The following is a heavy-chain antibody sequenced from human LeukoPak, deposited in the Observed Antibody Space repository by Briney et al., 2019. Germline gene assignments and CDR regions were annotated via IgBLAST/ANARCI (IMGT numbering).Heavy chain of an antibody. D-gene: IGHD3-3*01. V-gene: IGHV1-46*01. CDR2: INPSVGST. CDR1: GYTFTSHY. Sequence: GASVKVSCRASGYTFTSHYMPRVRLAPGQGLEWMGVINPSVGSTSYPQKFQGRVTMSRYTSTSTVYMELSSLKSEDTAVYYCAAPGASGFVGNFWNSSLDFWGRGALVTVSS. J-gene: IGHJ4*02. CDR3: AAPGASGFVGNFWNSSLDF.